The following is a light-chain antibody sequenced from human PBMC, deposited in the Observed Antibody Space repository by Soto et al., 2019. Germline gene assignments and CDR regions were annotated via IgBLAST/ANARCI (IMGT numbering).Light chain of an antibody. CDR3: YSTDSSGNIRV. V-gene: IGLV3-10*03. Sequence: SYELTQSPSVSVSPGQTARITCSGDALPRKYAYWYQQKSGQAPVLVIYDDNKRPSRIPERFSGSSSGAMATLTISGAQVDDEDVYSCYSTDSSGNIRVFGGGTKVTVL. CDR2: DDN. CDR1: ALPRKY. J-gene: IGLJ3*02.